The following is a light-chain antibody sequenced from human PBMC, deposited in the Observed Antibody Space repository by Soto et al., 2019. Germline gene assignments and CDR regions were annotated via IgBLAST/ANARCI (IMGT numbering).Light chain of an antibody. CDR1: SSDVGNYKY. J-gene: IGLJ7*01. Sequence: QSALTQSPSASGSPGQSVTISCTGTSSDVGNYKYVSWYQQHPGKAPKLMIYEVSKRPSGVPDRFSGSKSGNTASLTVSGLQADDEADYYCSSYAGSNNWVFGGGTQLTVL. CDR2: EVS. CDR3: SSYAGSNNWV. V-gene: IGLV2-8*01.